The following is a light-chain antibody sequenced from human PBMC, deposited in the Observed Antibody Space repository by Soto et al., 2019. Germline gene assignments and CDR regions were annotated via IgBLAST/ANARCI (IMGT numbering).Light chain of an antibody. CDR1: QGVNSH. CDR3: QQLNSYPIT. V-gene: IGKV1-9*01. Sequence: DIQLTQSPSFLSASVGERVTITCRASQGVNSHLACYQEKPGKAPKLLIYATSTLQSGVPSRFRGRASGTEFTLALRSLQHEDFATYYFQQLNSYPITFGQGTRLES. J-gene: IGKJ5*01. CDR2: ATS.